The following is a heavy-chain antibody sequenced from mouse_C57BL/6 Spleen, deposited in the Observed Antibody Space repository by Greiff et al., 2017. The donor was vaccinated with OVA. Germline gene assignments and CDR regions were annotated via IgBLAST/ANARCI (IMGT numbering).Heavy chain of an antibody. CDR2: IDPSDSET. D-gene: IGHD2-1*01. CDR1: GYTFTSYW. V-gene: IGHV1-52*01. J-gene: IGHJ1*03. Sequence: QVQLKQPGAELVRPGSSVKLSCKASGYTFTSYWMHWVKQRPIQGLEWIGNIDPSDSETHYNQKFKDKATLTVDKSSSSAYMQLSSLTAEDSAVYYCARSGYYGNYWYFDVWGTGTTVTVPS. CDR3: ARSGYYGNYWYFDV.